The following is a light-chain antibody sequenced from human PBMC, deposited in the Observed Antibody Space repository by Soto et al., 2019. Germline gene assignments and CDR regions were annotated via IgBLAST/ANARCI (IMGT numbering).Light chain of an antibody. CDR3: QSYDRSLSGSV. J-gene: IGLJ1*01. CDR1: SSNIGAGYD. Sequence: QPVLTQPPSVSGAPGQRVTISCTGSSSNIGAGYDVHWYQQLPGTAPKVLIHGNSNRPSGVPDRFSGSKSGTSASLAITGLQAEDEADYHCQSYDRSLSGSVFGTGTKLTVL. V-gene: IGLV1-40*01. CDR2: GNS.